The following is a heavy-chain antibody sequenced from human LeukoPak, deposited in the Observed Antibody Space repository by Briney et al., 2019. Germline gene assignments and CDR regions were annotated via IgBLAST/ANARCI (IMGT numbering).Heavy chain of an antibody. CDR2: IYYSGST. J-gene: IGHJ4*02. CDR1: GGSISSYY. D-gene: IGHD3-3*01. Sequence: SETLSLTCTVSGGSISSYYWSWIRQPPGKGLEWIGYIYYSGSTNYNPSLKSRVTISVDTSKNQFSLKLSSVTAADTAVYYCARGGEKYYDFWSAYYFDYWGQGTLATVSS. V-gene: IGHV4-59*01. CDR3: ARGGEKYYDFWSAYYFDY.